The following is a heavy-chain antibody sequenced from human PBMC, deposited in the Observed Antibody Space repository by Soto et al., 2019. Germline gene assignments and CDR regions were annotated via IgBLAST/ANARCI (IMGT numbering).Heavy chain of an antibody. J-gene: IGHJ4*02. V-gene: IGHV3-23*01. CDR2: ISGSGGST. CDR1: GFTFSSYA. Sequence: GGSLRLSCAASGFTFSSYAMSWVRQAPGKGLEWVSAISGSGGSTYYADSVKGRFTISRDNSKNTLYLQMNSLRAEDTAVYYCAKFGSLDCSSTSCYDYWGQGTLVTVSS. CDR3: AKFGSLDCSSTSCYDY. D-gene: IGHD2-2*01.